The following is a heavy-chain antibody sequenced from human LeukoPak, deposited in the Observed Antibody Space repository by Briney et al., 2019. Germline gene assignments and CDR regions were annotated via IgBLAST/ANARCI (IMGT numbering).Heavy chain of an antibody. CDR1: GGSFSGYY. J-gene: IGHJ4*02. Sequence: SETLSLTCAVYGGSFSGYYWSWIRQPPGKGLEWIGEINHSGSTNYNPSLKSRVTISVDKSKNQFFLNLSSVTAADTAVYYCAGLVGRYSSGLYYYYFDYWGQGTLVTVSS. V-gene: IGHV4-34*01. CDR2: INHSGST. CDR3: AGLVGRYSSGLYYYYFDY. D-gene: IGHD3-22*01.